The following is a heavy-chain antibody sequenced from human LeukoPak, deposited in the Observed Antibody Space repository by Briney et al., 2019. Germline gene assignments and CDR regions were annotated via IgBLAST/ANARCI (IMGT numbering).Heavy chain of an antibody. CDR2: MYDSGST. J-gene: IGHJ4*02. CDR3: AREDGDSYYFDY. Sequence: PSETLSLTCTVSGGSLSSYYWNWIRQTPGKGLEWIGYMYDSGSTKYNPSLKSRVTISVDTSKNQFSLKLSSVTAADTAVYYCAREDGDSYYFDYWGQGTLVTVSS. D-gene: IGHD4-17*01. CDR1: GGSLSSYY. V-gene: IGHV4-59*12.